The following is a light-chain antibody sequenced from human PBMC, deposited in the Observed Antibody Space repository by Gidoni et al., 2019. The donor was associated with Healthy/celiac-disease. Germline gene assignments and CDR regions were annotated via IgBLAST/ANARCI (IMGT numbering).Light chain of an antibody. Sequence: QSVLTQPPSASGTPGQRVTVSCSGSRSNIGSNTVNWYQQLPGPSPKLLIYSNNQRPSGVPDRFSGSKSGTSASLAISGLQSEDEADYYCAAWDYSLNGYVFGTGTKVTVL. CDR3: AAWDYSLNGYV. CDR2: SNN. V-gene: IGLV1-44*01. CDR1: RSNIGSNT. J-gene: IGLJ1*01.